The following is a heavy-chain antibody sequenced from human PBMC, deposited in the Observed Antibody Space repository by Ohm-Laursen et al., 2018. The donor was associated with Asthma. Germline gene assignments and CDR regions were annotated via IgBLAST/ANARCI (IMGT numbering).Heavy chain of an antibody. V-gene: IGHV3-21*01. D-gene: IGHD2-2*01. CDR3: ARGTSGPWVNYAMDV. Sequence: SLRLSCAASGYTFSRYSIHWVRRIPGKGLKWVASISTASSFIYYADSVRGRFTTSRDNARNSVYLQMNNLRAEDTAVYYCARGTSGPWVNYAMDVWGQGTSVTVSS. CDR1: GYTFSRYS. CDR2: ISTASSFI. J-gene: IGHJ6*02.